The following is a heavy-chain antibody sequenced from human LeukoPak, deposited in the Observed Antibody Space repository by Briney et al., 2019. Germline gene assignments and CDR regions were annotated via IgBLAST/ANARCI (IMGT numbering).Heavy chain of an antibody. Sequence: SETLSLTCTVSGGAISSYYWSWIRQPPGKGLEWIGYIYYSGSTNYNPSLKSRVTISVDTSKNQFSLKLSSVTAADTAVYYCAGASYDSSGVHWGQGTLVTVSS. CDR3: AGASYDSSGVH. D-gene: IGHD3-22*01. CDR1: GGAISSYY. V-gene: IGHV4-59*01. J-gene: IGHJ4*02. CDR2: IYYSGST.